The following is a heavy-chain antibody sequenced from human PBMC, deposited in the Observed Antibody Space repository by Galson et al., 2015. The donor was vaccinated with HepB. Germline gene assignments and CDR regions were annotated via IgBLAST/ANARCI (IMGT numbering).Heavy chain of an antibody. D-gene: IGHD3-22*01. CDR3: ARGSPYYYDSSGYLLFDY. J-gene: IGHJ4*02. V-gene: IGHV3-74*01. CDR1: GFTFSSYW. CDR2: INSDGSST. Sequence: SLRLSCAASGFTFSSYWMHWVRQAPGKGLVWVSRINSDGSSTSYADSVKGRFTISRDNAKNTLYLQMNSLRAEDTAVYYCARGSPYYYDSSGYLLFDYWGQGTLVTVSS.